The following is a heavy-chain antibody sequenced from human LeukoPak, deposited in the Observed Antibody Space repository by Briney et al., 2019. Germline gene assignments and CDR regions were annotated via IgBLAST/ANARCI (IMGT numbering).Heavy chain of an antibody. D-gene: IGHD3-10*01. CDR1: GGSISSGSYN. CDR2: IYTSGST. Sequence: SETLSLTCTVSGGSISSGSYNWSWIRQPAGKGLEWIGRIYTSGSTNYNPSLKSRVTISVDTSKNQFSLKLSSVTAADTAVYYCARDLYYYGSETLFDYWGQGTLVTVSS. CDR3: ARDLYYYGSETLFDY. J-gene: IGHJ4*02. V-gene: IGHV4-61*02.